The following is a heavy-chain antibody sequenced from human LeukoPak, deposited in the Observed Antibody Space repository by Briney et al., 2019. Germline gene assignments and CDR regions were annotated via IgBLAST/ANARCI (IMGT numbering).Heavy chain of an antibody. CDR2: INPNSGGT. J-gene: IGHJ5*02. CDR3: ARPPMVRGVNWFDP. D-gene: IGHD3-10*01. CDR1: GYTFSGYY. V-gene: IGHV1-2*02. Sequence: GASVKVSCKASGYTFSGYYIHWVRQAPGQGLEWMGWINPNSGGTNYAQKFQGRVTMTRDTSISTAYMELSRLRLDDTAVYYCARPPMVRGVNWFDPWGQGTLVTVSS.